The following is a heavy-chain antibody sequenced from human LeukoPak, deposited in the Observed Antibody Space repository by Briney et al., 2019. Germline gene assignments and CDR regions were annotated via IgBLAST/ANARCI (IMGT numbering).Heavy chain of an antibody. J-gene: IGHJ6*02. CDR1: RFTFSNYG. CDR3: ARAQGYYDSPWYYGMDV. Sequence: PGGSLRLSCAASRFTFSNYGVNWVRQAPGKGLEWVSYINSRSSTIYYADSVRGRFTISRDNAKNTLYLQMNSLRAEDTAVYYCARAQGYYDSPWYYGMDVWGQGTTVTVSS. D-gene: IGHD3-22*01. V-gene: IGHV3-48*04. CDR2: INSRSSTI.